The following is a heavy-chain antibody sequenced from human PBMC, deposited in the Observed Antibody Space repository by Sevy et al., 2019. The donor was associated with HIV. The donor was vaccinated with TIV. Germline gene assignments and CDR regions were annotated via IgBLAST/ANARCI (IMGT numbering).Heavy chain of an antibody. D-gene: IGHD3-10*01. J-gene: IGHJ4*02. CDR3: AREGYGSGNYPFDY. CDR1: GFTFTTYY. V-gene: IGHV3-21*01. Sequence: GGSLRLSCVASGFTFTTYYMHWVRQAPGKGLEWVSSITSGGDYINYADSMKGRITISRDNAKNSLYLQVNGLRAEDTAVYYCAREGYGSGNYPFDYWGRGTLVTVSS. CDR2: ITSGGDYI.